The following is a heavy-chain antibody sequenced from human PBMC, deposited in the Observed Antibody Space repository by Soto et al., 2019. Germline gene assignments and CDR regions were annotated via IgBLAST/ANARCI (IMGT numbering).Heavy chain of an antibody. J-gene: IGHJ4*02. CDR2: SSASGRSR. CDR3: AKDGNWLDVYFDV. D-gene: IGHD6-19*01. CDR1: GIEFSNYA. Sequence: VGSLRLSCVASGIEFSNYAMSWVRQAPGKGLEWVSISSASGRSRYHADSVKGRFTISRDNSKNTLYLHMTNLRAEDTAVYYCAKDGNWLDVYFDVWGQGTPVTVSS. V-gene: IGHV3-23*01.